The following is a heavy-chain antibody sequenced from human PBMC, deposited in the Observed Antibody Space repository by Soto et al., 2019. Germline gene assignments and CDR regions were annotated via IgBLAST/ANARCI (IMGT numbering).Heavy chain of an antibody. J-gene: IGHJ4*02. CDR2: SSASGRSR. CDR3: AKDGNWLDVYFDV. D-gene: IGHD6-19*01. CDR1: GIEFSNYA. Sequence: VGSLRLSCVASGIEFSNYAMSWVRQAPGKGLEWVSISSASGRSRYHADSVKGRFTISRDNSKNTLYLHMTNLRAEDTAVYYCAKDGNWLDVYFDVWGQGTPVTVSS. V-gene: IGHV3-23*01.